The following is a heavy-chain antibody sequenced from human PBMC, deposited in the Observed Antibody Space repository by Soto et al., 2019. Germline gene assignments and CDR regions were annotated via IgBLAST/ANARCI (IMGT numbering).Heavy chain of an antibody. CDR1: GGSISSSSYY. D-gene: IGHD6-19*01. CDR2: IYYSGST. CDR3: ARRSEGLVLNWFDP. J-gene: IGHJ5*02. Sequence: QLQLQESGPGLVKPSETLSLTCTVSGGSISSSSYYWGWIRQPPGKGLEWIGSIYYSGSTYYNPSLKSRVTISVDTSKNQFSLKLSSVTAADTAVYYCARRSEGLVLNWFDPWGQGTLVTVSS. V-gene: IGHV4-39*01.